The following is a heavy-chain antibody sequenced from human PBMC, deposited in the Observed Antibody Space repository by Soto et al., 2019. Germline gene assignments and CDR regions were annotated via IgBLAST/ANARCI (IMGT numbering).Heavy chain of an antibody. CDR2: IYSGGDT. CDR1: GFAVGHNY. J-gene: IGHJ6*04. D-gene: IGHD2-21*01. CDR3: ARKTDSIPSEGDV. Sequence: GGSLRLSCTASGFAVGHNYMTWVRQAPGKGLEWVSLIYSGGDTAYADSVKGRFTISRHTSQNTLYLQMNSLRAEDTAVYYCARKTDSIPSEGDVWGKGTAVTVSS. V-gene: IGHV3-53*04.